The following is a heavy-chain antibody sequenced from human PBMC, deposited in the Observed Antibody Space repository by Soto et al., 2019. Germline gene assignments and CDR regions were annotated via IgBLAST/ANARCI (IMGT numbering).Heavy chain of an antibody. CDR2: INHSGST. J-gene: IGHJ5*02. CDR3: ARGWVHYDILTGYYIRWFDP. CDR1: GGSFSGYY. D-gene: IGHD3-9*01. Sequence: SETLSLTCAVYGGSFSGYYWSWIRQPPGKGLEWIGEINHSGSTNYNPSLKSRVTISVDTSKNQFSLKLSSVTAADTAVYYCARGWVHYDILTGYYIRWFDPWGQGTLVTVSS. V-gene: IGHV4-34*01.